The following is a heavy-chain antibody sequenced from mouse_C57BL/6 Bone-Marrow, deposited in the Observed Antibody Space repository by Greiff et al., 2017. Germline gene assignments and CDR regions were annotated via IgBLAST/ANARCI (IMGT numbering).Heavy chain of an antibody. V-gene: IGHV5-17*01. D-gene: IGHD2-1*01. Sequence: EVQLKESGGGLVKPGGSLKLSCAASGFTFSDYGMHWVRQAPEQGLEWVAYISGGSSTIYYADKVKGRFTLSRANAKNTLFLQGTSLRSADTAMYYCARPRFYGNSWFAYWGQGTLVTVSA. J-gene: IGHJ3*01. CDR1: GFTFSDYG. CDR2: ISGGSSTI. CDR3: ARPRFYGNSWFAY.